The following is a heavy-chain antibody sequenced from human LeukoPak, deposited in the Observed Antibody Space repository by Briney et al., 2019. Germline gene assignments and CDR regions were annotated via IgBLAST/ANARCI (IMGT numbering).Heavy chain of an antibody. CDR3: ARLSDSSGYYYLDY. J-gene: IGHJ4*02. CDR2: INPNSGGT. V-gene: IGHV1-2*04. D-gene: IGHD3-22*01. CDR1: GYTFTDYY. Sequence: ASVKVSFKASGYTFTDYYMHWVRQAPGQGLEWMGWINPNSGGTNYAQKFQGWVTMTRDTSISTAYMELSRLRSDDTAVYYCARLSDSSGYYYLDYWGQGTLVTVSS.